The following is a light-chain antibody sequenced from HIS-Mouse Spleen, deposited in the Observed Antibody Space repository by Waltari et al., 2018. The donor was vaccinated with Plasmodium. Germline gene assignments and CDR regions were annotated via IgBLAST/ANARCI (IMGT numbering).Light chain of an antibody. CDR2: EDS. CDR1: ALPKKY. J-gene: IGLJ3*02. V-gene: IGLV3-10*01. Sequence: SYELTQPPSVSVSPGQTARITCSVDALPKKYAYWYQQKSGQAHLLVIYEDSKRPSGIPERFSGSSSGTMATLTISGAQVEDEADYYCYSTDSSGNHRVFGGGTKLTVL. CDR3: YSTDSSGNHRV.